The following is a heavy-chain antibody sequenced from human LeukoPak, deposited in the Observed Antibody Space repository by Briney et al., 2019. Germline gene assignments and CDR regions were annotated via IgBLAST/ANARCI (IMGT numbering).Heavy chain of an antibody. D-gene: IGHD3-3*01. J-gene: IGHJ5*02. Sequence: ASVKVSCKASGSTFTGYYMHWVRQAPGQGLEWMGWINPNRGGTNYAQKFQGRVTMTRDTSISTAYMELSRLRSDDTAVYYCARGLRVLRFLEWQPFDPWGQGTLVTVSS. CDR3: ARGLRVLRFLEWQPFDP. CDR2: INPNRGGT. CDR1: GSTFTGYY. V-gene: IGHV1-2*02.